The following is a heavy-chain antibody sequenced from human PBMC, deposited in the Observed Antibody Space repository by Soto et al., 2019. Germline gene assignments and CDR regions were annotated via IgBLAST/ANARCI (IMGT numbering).Heavy chain of an antibody. CDR1: GYNFSNYW. Sequence: GESLKISCKGSGYNFSNYWIGWVRQMPGKGLEWMGIIYPGDSDIRYSPSFQGQVTISAGKSISTAYLQWSSLKASDTAMYYCARRGGVPAAGTFYYYGMDVWGQGATVTVSS. CDR3: ARRGGVPAAGTFYYYGMDV. J-gene: IGHJ6*02. V-gene: IGHV5-51*01. CDR2: IYPGDSDI. D-gene: IGHD6-13*01.